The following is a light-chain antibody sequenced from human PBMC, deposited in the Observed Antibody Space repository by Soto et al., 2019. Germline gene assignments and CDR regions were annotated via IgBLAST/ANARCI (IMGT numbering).Light chain of an antibody. CDR3: QQYNNWPPWK. Sequence: EIVMTQSPATLSVSPGERVTLSCRGSQSVSSNLAWYQQKPDQAPRLLIYGASTRATGIPARFSGSGAGTEFTLTISSLQSEDFAVYYCQQYNNWPPWKFGQGTKVDIK. V-gene: IGKV3-15*01. J-gene: IGKJ1*01. CDR2: GAS. CDR1: QSVSSN.